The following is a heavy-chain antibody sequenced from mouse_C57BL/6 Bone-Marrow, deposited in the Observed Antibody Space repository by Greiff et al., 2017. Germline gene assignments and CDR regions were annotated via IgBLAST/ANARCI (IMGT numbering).Heavy chain of an antibody. V-gene: IGHV5-9-1*02. J-gene: IGHJ3*01. CDR3: TRGGYPRFAY. CDR2: ISSGGGYT. D-gene: IGHD2-2*01. CDR1: GFTFSSYA. Sequence: EVQLLQSGEGLVKPGASLKLSCAASGFTFSSYAMSWVRQTPEKRLEWVAYISSGGGYTYYADTLKGRFTISGDNARNTLYLQMSSLKSEDSAMYYCTRGGYPRFAYWGQGTLVTVSA.